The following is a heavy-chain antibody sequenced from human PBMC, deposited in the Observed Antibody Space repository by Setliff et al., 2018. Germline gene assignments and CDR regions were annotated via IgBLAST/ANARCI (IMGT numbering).Heavy chain of an antibody. CDR2: IIHSGST. J-gene: IGHJ4*02. D-gene: IGHD1-26*01. Sequence: PSETLSLTCAVYGGSFSGYYWSWIRQPPGKRLEWIGEIIHSGSTNYNPSLKSRVTISMDTSKNQFSPKVPSVTAADTAVYYCARSFSRSGKFLLDYWGQGALVTVSS. CDR3: ARSFSRSGKFLLDY. V-gene: IGHV4-34*12. CDR1: GGSFSGYY.